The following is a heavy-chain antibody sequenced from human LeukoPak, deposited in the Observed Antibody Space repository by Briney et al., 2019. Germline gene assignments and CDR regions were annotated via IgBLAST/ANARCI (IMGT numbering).Heavy chain of an antibody. V-gene: IGHV4-59*01. CDR3: ARVGAYSYGYLEY. D-gene: IGHD5-18*01. Sequence: SETLSLTCTVSGGSISSYYWSWIRQPPGKGLEWIGYIYYSGSTNYNPSLKSRVTISVDTSKNQFSLKLSSVTAADTAVYYCARVGAYSYGYLEYWGQGTLVTVSS. CDR1: GGSISSYY. CDR2: IYYSGST. J-gene: IGHJ4*02.